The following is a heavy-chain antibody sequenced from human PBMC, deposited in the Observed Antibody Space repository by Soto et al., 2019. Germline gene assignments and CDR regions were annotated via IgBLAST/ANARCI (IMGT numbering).Heavy chain of an antibody. V-gene: IGHV4-39*01. CDR1: GVSIISSSYY. CDR3: ARGAAVVTSTEFDWFDP. D-gene: IGHD2-15*01. CDR2: IYYSGST. Sequence: SETLSLTCTVSGVSIISSSYYWGWIRQPPGKGLEWIGSIYYSGSTYYNPSLKSRVTISVDTSKNQFSLKLSSVTAADTAVYYCARGAAVVTSTEFDWFDPWGQGTLVTVSS. J-gene: IGHJ5*02.